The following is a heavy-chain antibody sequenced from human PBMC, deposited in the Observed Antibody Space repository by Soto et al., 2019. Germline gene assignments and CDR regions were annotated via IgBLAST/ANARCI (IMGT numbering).Heavy chain of an antibody. CDR2: IIPIFGTA. V-gene: IGHV1-69*01. Sequence: QVQLVQSGAEVKKPGSSVKVSCKASGGTFSSYAISWVRQAPGQGLEWMGGIIPIFGTANYAQKFQGRVTITADESTSTAYMELSSLRSEDTAVYYCARALTDTAIAEGGNYYYYGMDVWGQGTTVTVSS. D-gene: IGHD5-18*01. CDR3: ARALTDTAIAEGGNYYYYGMDV. J-gene: IGHJ6*02. CDR1: GGTFSSYA.